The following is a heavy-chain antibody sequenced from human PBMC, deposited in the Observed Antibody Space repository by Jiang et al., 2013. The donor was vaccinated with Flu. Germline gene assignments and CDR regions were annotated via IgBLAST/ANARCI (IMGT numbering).Heavy chain of an antibody. CDR1: GNTFTAYG. CDR2: INAGSGDT. J-gene: IGHJ4*02. CDR3: ARHSSLYYFDY. D-gene: IGHD2-15*01. V-gene: IGHV1-3*01. Sequence: GAEVKKPGASVKVSCEASGNTFTAYGIHWVRQAPGQGLEWMGWINAGSGDTEYSQKFQGRVSITRDASASTTHLELSSLRSEDTAVYYCARHSSLYYFDYWGQGTLVTVSS.